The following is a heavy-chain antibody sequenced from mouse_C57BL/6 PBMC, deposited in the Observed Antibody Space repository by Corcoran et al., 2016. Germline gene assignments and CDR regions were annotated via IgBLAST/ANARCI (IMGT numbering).Heavy chain of an antibody. Sequence: EVQLQQSGPELVKPGASVKISCKASGYTFTDYYMNWVKQSHGKSLEWIGDINPNNGGTSYNQKFKGKATLTVDKSSSTAYMELRSLTSEDSAVYYCASHYGWFAYWGQGTLVTVSA. CDR1: GYTFTDYY. CDR3: ASHYGWFAY. V-gene: IGHV1-26*01. J-gene: IGHJ3*01. D-gene: IGHD1-1*02. CDR2: INPNNGGT.